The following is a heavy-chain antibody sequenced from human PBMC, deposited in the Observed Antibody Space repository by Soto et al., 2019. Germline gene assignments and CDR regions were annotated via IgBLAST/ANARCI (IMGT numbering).Heavy chain of an antibody. D-gene: IGHD1-1*01. V-gene: IGHV4-34*01. CDR1: GGSFSGYY. CDR2: INHSGST. Sequence: SETLSITCAVYGGSFSGYYWSGIRQPPGKGLEWIGEINHSGSTNYNPSLKSRVTISVDTSKNQFSLKLSSVTAADTAVYYCARVFRWPRHRNNYYYGMDVWGQGTTVTVSS. J-gene: IGHJ6*02. CDR3: ARVFRWPRHRNNYYYGMDV.